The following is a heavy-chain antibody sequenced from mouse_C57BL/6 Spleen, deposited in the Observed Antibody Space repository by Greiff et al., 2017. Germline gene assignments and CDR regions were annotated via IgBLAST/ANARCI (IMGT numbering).Heavy chain of an antibody. D-gene: IGHD2-3*01. Sequence: QVQLKQSGPGLVQPSQSLSITCTVSGFSLTSYGVHWVRQSPGKGLEWLGVIWSGGSTDYNAAFISRLSISKDNSKSQVFFKMNSLQADDTAIYYCARIYDCYYDAMDYWGQGTSVTVSS. J-gene: IGHJ4*01. CDR2: IWSGGST. V-gene: IGHV2-2*01. CDR3: ARIYDCYYDAMDY. CDR1: GFSLTSYG.